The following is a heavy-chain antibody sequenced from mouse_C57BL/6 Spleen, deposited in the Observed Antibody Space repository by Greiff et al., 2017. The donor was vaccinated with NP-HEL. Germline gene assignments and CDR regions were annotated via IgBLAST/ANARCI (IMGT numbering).Heavy chain of an antibody. CDR2: IYPRSGNT. D-gene: IGHD1-1*01. V-gene: IGHV1-81*01. CDR3: ARADYYGYAMYD. CDR1: GYTFTSYG. J-gene: IGHJ4*01. Sequence: VKLMESGAELARPGASVKLSCKASGYTFTSYGISWVKQRTGQGLAWIGEIYPRSGNTYYNEKFKGKATLTADQSSSTAYMELRSLTSEDSAVYFCARADYYGYAMYDWGQGTSVTFSS.